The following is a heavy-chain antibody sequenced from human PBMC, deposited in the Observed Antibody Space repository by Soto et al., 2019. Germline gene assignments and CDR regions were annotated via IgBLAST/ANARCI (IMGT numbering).Heavy chain of an antibody. CDR2: IDYRGKT. V-gene: IGHV4-34*01. J-gene: IGHJ4*02. Sequence: SLTCAVDGGSFGASYWCWIRQAPGKWLEWFGDIDYRGKTKYTPCLRSRVSLSVEPSKNQFSLRLNAVTAADTAVYFRSRSMNEQKNHHSGFDYGGQGTRVTVSS. CDR3: SRSMNEQKNHHSGFDY. D-gene: IGHD3-10*01. CDR1: GGSFGASY.